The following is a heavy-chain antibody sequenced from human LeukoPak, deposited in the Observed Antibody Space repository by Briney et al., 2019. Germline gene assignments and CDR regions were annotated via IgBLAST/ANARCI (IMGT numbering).Heavy chain of an antibody. CDR3: ARGRIAAAGFDI. D-gene: IGHD6-13*01. Sequence: PSETLSLTCTVSGGSISSGSYYWSWIRQPAGKGLEWLGRIYTSGTTNYNPSLQSRITILLDTSKNHFSLNLSSVTAADTAVYYCARGRIAAAGFDIWGQGTLVTVSS. J-gene: IGHJ5*02. V-gene: IGHV4-61*02. CDR1: GGSISSGSYY. CDR2: IYTSGTT.